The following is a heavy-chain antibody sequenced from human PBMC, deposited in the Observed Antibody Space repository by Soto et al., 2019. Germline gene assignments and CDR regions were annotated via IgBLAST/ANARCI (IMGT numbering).Heavy chain of an antibody. Sequence: PSETMSLTCTVSGGYISSYYWSWIRKTPGKGLEWIGSIYSTGNTYYNPSLNSQVTISVDTSKNQFSLKMSSVTAADTAVYYCTSKFGQLLADAFDIWGQGTMVTVSS. D-gene: IGHD3-10*01. CDR3: TSKFGQLLADAFDI. V-gene: IGHV4-4*08. J-gene: IGHJ3*02. CDR2: IYSTGNT. CDR1: GGYISSYY.